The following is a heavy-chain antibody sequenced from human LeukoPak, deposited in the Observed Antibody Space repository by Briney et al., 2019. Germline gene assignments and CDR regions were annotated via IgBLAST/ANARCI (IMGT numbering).Heavy chain of an antibody. CDR2: ISGSGGST. D-gene: IGHD6-19*01. CDR1: GFTFSNYA. V-gene: IGHV3-23*01. J-gene: IGHJ6*02. CDR3: AVYSSGSYYYYGMDV. Sequence: PGGSLRLSCAASGFTFSNYAMRWVRQTPGKGLEWVSAISGSGGSTYYADSVKGRFTISRDNSKNTLYLQMNSLRAEDTAVYYCAVYSSGSYYYYGMDVWGQGTTVTVSS.